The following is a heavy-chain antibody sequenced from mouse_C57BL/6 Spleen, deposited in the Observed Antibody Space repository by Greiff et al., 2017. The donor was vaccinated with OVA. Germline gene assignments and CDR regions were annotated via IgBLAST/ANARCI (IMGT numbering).Heavy chain of an antibody. CDR1: GFTFSSYT. CDR3: AIGYSNFDY. J-gene: IGHJ2*01. D-gene: IGHD2-5*01. CDR2: ISGGGGNT. Sequence: EVQRVESGGGLVKPGGSLKLSCAASGFTFSSYTMSWVRQTPEKRLEWVATISGGGGNTYYPDSVKGRFTISRDNAKNTLYLQMRSLRSEDTALYYCAIGYSNFDYWGQGTTLTVSS. V-gene: IGHV5-9*01.